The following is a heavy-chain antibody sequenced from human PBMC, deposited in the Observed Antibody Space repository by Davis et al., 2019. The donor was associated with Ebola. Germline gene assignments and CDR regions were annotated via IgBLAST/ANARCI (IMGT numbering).Heavy chain of an antibody. CDR2: IYSGGST. CDR1: GFTVSSNY. D-gene: IGHD3-16*01. V-gene: IGHV3-53*01. J-gene: IGHJ3*02. CDR3: ASVDMITFGGRAFDI. Sequence: PGGSLRLSCAASGFTVSSNYMSWVRQAPGKGLEWVSVIYSGGSTYYADSVKGRFTISRDNSKNTLYLQMNSLRAEDTAVYYCASVDMITFGGRAFDIWGQGTMVTVSS.